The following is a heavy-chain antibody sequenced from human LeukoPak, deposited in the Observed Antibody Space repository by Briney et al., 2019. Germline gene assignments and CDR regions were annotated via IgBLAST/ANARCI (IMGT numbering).Heavy chain of an antibody. D-gene: IGHD6-19*01. CDR3: AKDWSYRGWAYYFDY. V-gene: IGHV3-30*02. Sequence: GGSLRLSCAASGFTFISYSIHWVRQAPGKGLEWVAFIRYDGSNKYYADSVKGRFTISRDSSKNTLYLQMNSLGAEDTAFYYCAKDWSYRGWAYYFDYWDQGTLATVSS. J-gene: IGHJ4*02. CDR1: GFTFISYS. CDR2: IRYDGSNK.